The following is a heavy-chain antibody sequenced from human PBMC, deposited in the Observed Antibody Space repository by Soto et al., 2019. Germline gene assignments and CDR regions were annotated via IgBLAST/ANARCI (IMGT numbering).Heavy chain of an antibody. CDR1: DGSISGYH. D-gene: IGHD2-2*01. Sequence: PSETLSLTCTVSDGSISGYHWSWIRQPPGKGLEWIGYVYRSGSTNYNPSLKSRVTISLDTSKNQFSLRLTSVTAADTAVYFCARVRTEYAGLDYWGQGTLVTVSS. J-gene: IGHJ4*02. CDR2: VYRSGST. V-gene: IGHV4-59*12. CDR3: ARVRTEYAGLDY.